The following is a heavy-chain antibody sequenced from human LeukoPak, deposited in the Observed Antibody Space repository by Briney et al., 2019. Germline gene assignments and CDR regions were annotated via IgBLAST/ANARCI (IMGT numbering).Heavy chain of an antibody. J-gene: IGHJ3*01. V-gene: IGHV3-48*03. D-gene: IGHD3-16*01. Sequence: GTLSLTCAVSGGSISSSNWWSWVRQPPGKGLEWVAYISSSGRNSHYSDSVKGRFTISRDNADDSVHLQMKRLRAEDTAVYYCARDAKSEGDMGISSLDVWGQGTLVTVSS. CDR2: ISSSGRNS. CDR3: ARDAKSEGDMGISSLDV. CDR1: GGSISSSN.